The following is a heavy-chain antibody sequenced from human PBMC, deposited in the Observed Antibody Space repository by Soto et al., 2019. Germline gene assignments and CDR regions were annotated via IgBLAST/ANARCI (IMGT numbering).Heavy chain of an antibody. CDR1: RFTFRCYT. D-gene: IGHD2-15*01. Sequence: GGSLRPSCVASRFTFRCYTMNWVRQAPGKGLEWVSAVRGFSPYKLYADSVKSRFTISSDNAKNSLYLQMNSLSAEDTAVYYYARDRGYDARGYYYNAMDVWGQGTMVTVSS. V-gene: IGHV3-21*01. CDR2: VRGFSPYK. CDR3: ARDRGYDARGYYYNAMDV. J-gene: IGHJ6*02.